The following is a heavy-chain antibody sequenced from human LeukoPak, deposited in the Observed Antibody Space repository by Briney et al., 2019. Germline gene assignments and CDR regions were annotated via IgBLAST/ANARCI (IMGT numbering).Heavy chain of an antibody. D-gene: IGHD3-3*01. CDR3: ASFGMETHDAFDI. Sequence: ASVKVSCKASGYTFTGYYMHWVRQAPGQGLEWMGRINPNSGGTNYARKFQGRVTMTRDTSISTAYMELSRLRSDDTAVYYCASFGMETHDAFDIWGQGTMVTVSS. V-gene: IGHV1-2*06. CDR2: INPNSGGT. CDR1: GYTFTGYY. J-gene: IGHJ3*02.